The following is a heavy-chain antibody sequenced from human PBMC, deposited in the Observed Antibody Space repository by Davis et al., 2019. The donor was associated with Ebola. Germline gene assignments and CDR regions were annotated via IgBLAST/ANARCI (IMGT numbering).Heavy chain of an antibody. CDR1: GGSISSSSYY. CDR3: ARGSDSSGYLTPSFDY. D-gene: IGHD3-22*01. CDR2: INHSGST. J-gene: IGHJ4*02. Sequence: PSETLSLTCTVSGGSISSSSYYWSWIRQPPGKGLEWIGEINHSGSTNYNPSLKSRVTISVDTSKNQFSLKLSSVTAADTAVYYCARGSDSSGYLTPSFDYWGQGTLVTVSS. V-gene: IGHV4-39*07.